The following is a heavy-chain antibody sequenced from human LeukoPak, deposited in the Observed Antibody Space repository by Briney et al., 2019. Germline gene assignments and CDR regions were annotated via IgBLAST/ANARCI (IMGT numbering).Heavy chain of an antibody. CDR3: ARGINQRRYCSSTSCYNWFDP. V-gene: IGHV4-59*01. CDR1: GGSISSYY. Sequence: SETLSLTCTVSGGSISSYYWSWIRQPPGKGLEWIGYMYYSGSTNYNPSLKSRVTISVDTSKNQFSLKLSSVTAADTAVYYCARGINQRRYCSSTSCYNWFDPWGQGTLVTVSS. J-gene: IGHJ5*02. CDR2: MYYSGST. D-gene: IGHD2-2*01.